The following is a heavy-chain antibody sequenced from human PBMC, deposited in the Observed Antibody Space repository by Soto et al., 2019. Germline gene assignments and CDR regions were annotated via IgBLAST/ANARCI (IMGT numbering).Heavy chain of an antibody. D-gene: IGHD2-15*01. V-gene: IGHV2-5*02. CDR2: IYWDEDK. Sequence: QITLKESGPPLVKPTQTLTLTCTFSGFSLSTNGEGVGWIRQPPGKALEWLALIYWDEDKRYSPSLKTRLTITKDTSTNDVVLTMTNMDPVDTGTYYCAHKGGRGAGMDVWGQGTTVTVSS. J-gene: IGHJ6*02. CDR3: AHKGGRGAGMDV. CDR1: GFSLSTNGEG.